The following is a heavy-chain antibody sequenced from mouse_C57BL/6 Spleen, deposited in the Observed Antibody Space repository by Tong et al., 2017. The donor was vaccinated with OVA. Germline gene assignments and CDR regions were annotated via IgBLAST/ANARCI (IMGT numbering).Heavy chain of an antibody. CDR3: ARGNCDGDCDY. CDR1: GFTFSSYA. J-gene: IGHJ2*01. V-gene: IGHV5-4*01. D-gene: IGHD4-1*01. CDR2: ISDGGSYT. Sequence: VQLKESGGDLVKPGGSLKLSCAASGFTFSSYAMSWVRQTPEKRLEWVATISDGGSYTYYPDNVKGRFTISRDNAKNNLYLQMSHLKSEDTAMYYCARGNCDGDCDYRGQCTTLTV.